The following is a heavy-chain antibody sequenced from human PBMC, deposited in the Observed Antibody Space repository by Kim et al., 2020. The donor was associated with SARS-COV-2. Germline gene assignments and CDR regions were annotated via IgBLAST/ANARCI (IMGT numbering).Heavy chain of an antibody. V-gene: IGHV3-30-3*01. Sequence: GGSLRLSCAASGFTFSSYAMHWVRQAPGKGLEWVAVISYDGSNKYYADSVKGRFTISRDNSKNTLYLQMNSLRAEDTAVYYCARGRIEMAITWYFDYWGPGNPGHRLL. CDR2: ISYDGSNK. CDR1: GFTFSSYA. J-gene: IGHJ4*02. D-gene: IGHD1-20*01. CDR3: ARGRIEMAITWYFDY.